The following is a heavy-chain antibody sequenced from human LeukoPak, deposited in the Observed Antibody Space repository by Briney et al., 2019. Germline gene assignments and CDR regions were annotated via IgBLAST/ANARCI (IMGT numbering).Heavy chain of an antibody. Sequence: SETLSLTCTISGGSINSGSYYWGWIRQPPGEGLEWIGNIYYTGRTYYNPSLESRVTISVDTPRNQFSLKLSSVTAADTAVYYCARGTGSLGSVVGCWGQGTLVTVSS. V-gene: IGHV4-39*01. J-gene: IGHJ4*02. D-gene: IGHD3-10*01. CDR3: ARGTGSLGSVVGC. CDR1: GGSINSGSYY. CDR2: IYYTGRT.